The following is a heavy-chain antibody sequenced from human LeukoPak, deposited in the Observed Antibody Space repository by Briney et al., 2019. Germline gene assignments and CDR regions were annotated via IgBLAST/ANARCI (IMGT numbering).Heavy chain of an antibody. CDR2: INHSGST. D-gene: IGHD6-13*01. Sequence: PSETLSLTCAVYGGSFSGYYWSWIRQPPGKGLEWIGEINHSGSTNYNPSLKSRVTISVDTSKNQFSLKLSSVTAADTAVYYCARAGSSSSPYYFDYWGQGTLVTVPS. V-gene: IGHV4-34*01. J-gene: IGHJ4*02. CDR3: ARAGSSSSPYYFDY. CDR1: GGSFSGYY.